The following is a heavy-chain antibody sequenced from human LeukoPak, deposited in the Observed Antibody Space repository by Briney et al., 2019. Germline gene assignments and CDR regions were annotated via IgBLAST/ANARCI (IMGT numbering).Heavy chain of an antibody. CDR2: ISSSSSYI. V-gene: IGHV3-21*01. CDR1: GFTFSSYS. J-gene: IGHJ4*02. Sequence: GGSLRLSCAASGFTFSSYSMNWVRQAPGKGLEWVSSISSSSSYIYYADSVKGRFTISRDNAKNSLYLQMNSLRAEDTAVYYCARGRYYDSSGYYPYYFDYWGQGTLVTVSS. CDR3: ARGRYYDSSGYYPYYFDY. D-gene: IGHD3-22*01.